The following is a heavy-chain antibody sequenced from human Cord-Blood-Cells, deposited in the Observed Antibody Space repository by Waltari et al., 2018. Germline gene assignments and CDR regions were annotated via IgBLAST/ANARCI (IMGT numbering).Heavy chain of an antibody. D-gene: IGHD3-9*01. CDR2: IWYDGSNK. CDR3: ARDRAILTGYDAFDI. V-gene: IGHV3-33*01. CDR1: GFTFSSYG. J-gene: IGHJ3*02. Sequence: QVQLVESGGGVVQPGSSLRLSCAASGFTFSSYGMHWVRQAPGKGLEWVAVIWYDGSNKYYADSVKGRFTISRDNSKNTLYLQMNSLRAEDTAVYYCARDRAILTGYDAFDIWGQGTMVTVSS.